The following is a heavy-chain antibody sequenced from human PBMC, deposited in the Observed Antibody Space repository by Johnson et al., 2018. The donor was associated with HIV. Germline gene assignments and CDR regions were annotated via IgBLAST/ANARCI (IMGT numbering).Heavy chain of an antibody. CDR3: ARVGVSGYDLAAFDI. Sequence: VQLVESGGGLVQPGGSLRLSCVASGFTFGGEWMHWVRQAPGQGLVWVSRIKTDGSNTAYADSLRGRFTISRDNSKNTLFLHMNSLRTEDTAIYYCARVGVSGYDLAAFDIWGRGTMVTVSS. V-gene: IGHV3-74*01. D-gene: IGHD5-12*01. J-gene: IGHJ3*02. CDR1: GFTFGGEW. CDR2: IKTDGSNT.